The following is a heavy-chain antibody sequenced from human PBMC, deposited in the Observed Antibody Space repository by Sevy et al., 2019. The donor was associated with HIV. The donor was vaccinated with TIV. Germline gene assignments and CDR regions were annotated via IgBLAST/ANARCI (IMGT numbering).Heavy chain of an antibody. J-gene: IGHJ6*02. V-gene: IGHV1-18*01. CDR1: GYTFTSYG. D-gene: IGHD2-15*01. CDR3: ARDGYCSGGSCYPNYYYGMDV. Sequence: ASVKVSCKASGYTFTSYGISWVRQAPGQGLEWMGWISAYKGNTNYPQKLQGRVTMTTDTSTSTAYMELRSLRSDDTAVYYCARDGYCSGGSCYPNYYYGMDVWGQGTTVTVSS. CDR2: ISAYKGNT.